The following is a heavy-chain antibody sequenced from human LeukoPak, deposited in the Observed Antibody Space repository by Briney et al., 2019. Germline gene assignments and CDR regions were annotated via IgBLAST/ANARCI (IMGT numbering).Heavy chain of an antibody. V-gene: IGHV4-59*01. D-gene: IGHD6-25*01. CDR2: IYYSGST. Sequence: SETLSLTCTVSGGSISSYYWSWIRQPPGKGLEWIGYIYYSGSTNYNPSLKSRVTMSIDTSKNQFSLKLSSVTAADTAVYYCARDKSAGSRAFDYWGQGTLVTVSS. J-gene: IGHJ4*02. CDR1: GGSISSYY. CDR3: ARDKSAGSRAFDY.